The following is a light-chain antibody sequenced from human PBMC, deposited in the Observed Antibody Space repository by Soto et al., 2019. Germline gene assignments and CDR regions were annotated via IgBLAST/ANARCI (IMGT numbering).Light chain of an antibody. CDR3: QSHDSSLSGLV. CDR1: SSNIGAGYD. CDR2: GNN. V-gene: IGLV1-40*01. Sequence: QLVLTQPPSVSGAPGQRVTISCTGSSSNIGAGYDVHWYQQLPGTAPKLLIYGNNNRPSGVPDRSSGSKSGTSASLAITGLQAEDEADYYCQSHDSSLSGLVFGTGTKLTVL. J-gene: IGLJ1*01.